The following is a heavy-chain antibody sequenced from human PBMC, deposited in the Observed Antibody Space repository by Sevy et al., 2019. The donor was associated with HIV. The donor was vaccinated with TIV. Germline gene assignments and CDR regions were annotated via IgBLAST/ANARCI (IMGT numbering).Heavy chain of an antibody. D-gene: IGHD5-12*01. CDR2: IYYSGST. Sequence: SETLSLTCTVSGGSISSGGYYWSWIRQHPGKGLEWIGYIYYSGSTYYNPSLKSRVTISVDTSKNQFSLKLSSVTAADTAVYYCARGLKRWLQFSAFDIWGQGTMVTVSS. CDR3: ARGLKRWLQFSAFDI. J-gene: IGHJ3*02. CDR1: GGSISSGGYY. V-gene: IGHV4-31*03.